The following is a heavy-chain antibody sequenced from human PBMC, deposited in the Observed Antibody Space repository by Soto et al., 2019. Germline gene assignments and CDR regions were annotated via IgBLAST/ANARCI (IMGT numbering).Heavy chain of an antibody. CDR3: TTTAYYDFWSGYYSDLNFDY. CDR1: GFTFSSYG. J-gene: IGHJ4*02. Sequence: GGSLRLSCAASGFTFSSYGMHWVRQAPGKGLEWVGRIKSKADGGTTDYAAPVKGRFTISRDDSKNTLYLQMNSLKTEDTAVYYCTTTAYYDFWSGYYSDLNFDYWGQGTLVTVSS. CDR2: IKSKADGGTT. D-gene: IGHD3-3*01. V-gene: IGHV3-15*07.